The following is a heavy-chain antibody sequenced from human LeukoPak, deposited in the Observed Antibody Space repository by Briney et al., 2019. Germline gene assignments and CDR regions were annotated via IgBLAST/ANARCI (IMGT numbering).Heavy chain of an antibody. CDR1: GGSISSYY. V-gene: IGHV3-53*01. D-gene: IGHD5-18*01. Sequence: ETLSLTCTVSGGSISSYYWSWVRQAPGKGLEWVSLIYSGGSTYYADSVKGRVTISRDNSKNTLYLQMNSLRAEDTAVYYCTRGPRGYPYYFDYWGQGTLVTVSS. CDR2: IYSGGST. CDR3: TRGPRGYPYYFDY. J-gene: IGHJ4*02.